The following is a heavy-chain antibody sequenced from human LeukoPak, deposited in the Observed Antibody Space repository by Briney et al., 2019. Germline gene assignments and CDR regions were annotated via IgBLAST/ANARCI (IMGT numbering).Heavy chain of an antibody. D-gene: IGHD5-24*01. CDR1: GGSISSYY. Sequence: ASETQSLTCTVSGGSISSYYWSWIRQPPGKGLEWIGYIYYSGSTNYNPSLKSRVTISVDTSKNQFSLKLSSVTAADTAVYYCARLRWLQLRYFDYWGQGTLVTVSS. CDR2: IYYSGST. V-gene: IGHV4-59*01. CDR3: ARLRWLQLRYFDY. J-gene: IGHJ4*02.